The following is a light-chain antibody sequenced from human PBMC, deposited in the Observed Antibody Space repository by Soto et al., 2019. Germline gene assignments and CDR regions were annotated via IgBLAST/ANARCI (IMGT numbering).Light chain of an antibody. CDR1: NSNLGAGYD. CDR3: QAYDYSLTAFV. Sequence: QSVLTQPPSVSGAPGQRVTISCTGNNSNLGAGYDVHWYQQLPGAAPKLVVFGNRNRPSGVPERCSGSKSGTSAALAITGLQAEDEADYYCQAYDYSLTAFVFGGGTKLTVL. CDR2: GNR. V-gene: IGLV1-40*01. J-gene: IGLJ3*02.